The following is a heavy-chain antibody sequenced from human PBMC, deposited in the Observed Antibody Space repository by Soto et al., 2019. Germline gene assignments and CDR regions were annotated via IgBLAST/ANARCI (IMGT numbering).Heavy chain of an antibody. CDR3: ARTRGCGGDRLPGYYNGMDV. CDR1: GFSLSTSGVG. CDR2: IYWDDDK. Sequence: KESGPTLVKPTQTLTLTCTFSGFSLSTSGVGVGWIRQPPGKALEWLALIYWDDDKRYSPSLKSRLTITKDASKNQVVLTMTTMDPVDTATYYCARTRGCGGDRLPGYYNGMDVWGQGTTVTVSS. D-gene: IGHD2-21*02. J-gene: IGHJ6*02. V-gene: IGHV2-5*02.